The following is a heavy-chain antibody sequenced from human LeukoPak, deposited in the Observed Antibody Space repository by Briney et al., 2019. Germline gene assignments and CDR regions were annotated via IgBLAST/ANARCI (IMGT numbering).Heavy chain of an antibody. J-gene: IGHJ6*03. CDR1: GGSFSGYY. CDR2: INHSGST. Sequence: PSETLSLTCAVYGGSFSGYYWSWIRQPPGKGLEWIGEINHSGSTNYNPSLKSRVTISVDTSKNQFSLKLSSVTAADTAVYYCARQARGYYGSGSYYKPQSSYYMDVWGKGTTVAISS. CDR3: ARQARGYYGSGSYYKPQSSYYMDV. D-gene: IGHD3-10*01. V-gene: IGHV4-34*01.